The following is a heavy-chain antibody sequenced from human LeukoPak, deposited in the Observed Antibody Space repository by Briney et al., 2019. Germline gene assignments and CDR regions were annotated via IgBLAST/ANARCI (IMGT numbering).Heavy chain of an antibody. CDR2: ISGSGGST. CDR1: GFTFSSYA. V-gene: IGHV3-23*01. J-gene: IGHJ4*02. Sequence: GGSLRLSCAASGFTFSSYAMSWVRQAPGKGLEWVSAISGSGGSTYYADSVKGRFTISRDNSKNTLYLQMNSLRAEDTALYYCAKDKFGGDQQLVRGYDYWGQGILVTVSS. D-gene: IGHD6-13*01. CDR3: AKDKFGGDQQLVRGYDY.